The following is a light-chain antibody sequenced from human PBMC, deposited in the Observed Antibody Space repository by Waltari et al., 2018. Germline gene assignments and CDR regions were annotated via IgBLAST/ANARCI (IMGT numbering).Light chain of an antibody. V-gene: IGLV1-44*01. CDR2: NNN. Sequence: HSVLTQPPSASGTPGQRVTISCSGSSSNIGGNTVNWYQQLPGTAPKLLIHNNNQRPEGVPDRLSGSKSATSASLAISGLQSEDEADYYCAAWDDSLNGWVFGGGTKLTVL. CDR1: SSNIGGNT. CDR3: AAWDDSLNGWV. J-gene: IGLJ3*02.